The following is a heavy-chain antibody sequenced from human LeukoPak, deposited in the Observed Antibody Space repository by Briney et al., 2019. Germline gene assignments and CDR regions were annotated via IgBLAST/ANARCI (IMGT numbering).Heavy chain of an antibody. Sequence: GGSLRLSCAASGFTFSSYAMSWVRQAPGKGLEWVSAISGSGGSTYYADSVKGRFTISRDNSKNTVFLQMNSLRAEDTAVYYCAKYSSSPQIDYWGQGTLVTVSS. D-gene: IGHD6-19*01. V-gene: IGHV3-23*01. CDR1: GFTFSSYA. CDR2: ISGSGGST. CDR3: AKYSSSPQIDY. J-gene: IGHJ4*02.